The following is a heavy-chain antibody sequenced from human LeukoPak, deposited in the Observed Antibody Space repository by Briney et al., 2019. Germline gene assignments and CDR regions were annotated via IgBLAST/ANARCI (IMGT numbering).Heavy chain of an antibody. D-gene: IGHD4-17*01. CDR2: ISSSSTYI. Sequence: GGSLRLSCAASGFTFSTYSMNWVRQAPGKGLEWVSSISSSSTYIYYADSVKGRFTISRDNAKNSLYLQMNSLRAEDTAVYYCVRDSTTVSPHAFDIWGQGTMVTFSS. V-gene: IGHV3-21*04. CDR1: GFTFSTYS. CDR3: VRDSTTVSPHAFDI. J-gene: IGHJ3*02.